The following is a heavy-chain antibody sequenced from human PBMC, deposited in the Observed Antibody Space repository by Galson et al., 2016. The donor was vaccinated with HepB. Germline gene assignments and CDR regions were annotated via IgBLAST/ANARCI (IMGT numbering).Heavy chain of an antibody. J-gene: IGHJ4*02. Sequence: SVKVSCKASGYDFTTFGIGWVRQAPGQGLEWIGWIAIYNDKRDYAQKFQGRVTMTAVTSTDTAYMQLNSLTSDDTATYYCARSAYSSGDFWGQGTLITVSS. CDR3: ARSAYSSGDF. CDR1: GYDFTTFG. D-gene: IGHD6-19*01. CDR2: IAIYNDKR. V-gene: IGHV1-18*01.